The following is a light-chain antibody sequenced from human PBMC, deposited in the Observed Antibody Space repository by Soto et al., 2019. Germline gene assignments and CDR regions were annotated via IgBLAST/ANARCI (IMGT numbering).Light chain of an antibody. CDR1: SSDVGDFNY. J-gene: IGLJ1*01. CDR2: DVG. V-gene: IGLV2-14*01. Sequence: QSVLTQPASVSGSPGQSITISCTGTSSDVGDFNYVSWYQQHPGKAPKLMIYDVGNRPSGVSIRFSGSKSGNTASLTISGLQAEDEADYYCSSFSSSTTRVFGTGTKLTVL. CDR3: SSFSSSTTRV.